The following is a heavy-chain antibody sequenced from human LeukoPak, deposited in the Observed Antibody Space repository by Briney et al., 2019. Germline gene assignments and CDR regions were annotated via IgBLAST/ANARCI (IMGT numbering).Heavy chain of an antibody. Sequence: GGTLRLSCAASGFTFSSYAMTWVRQAPGRGLEWVSGITGNGGSTYYADSVKGRFTISRDNSKNTLYLQMNSLRAEDTAIFYCGPGPWGQGTLVTVSS. J-gene: IGHJ4*02. CDR1: GFTFSSYA. V-gene: IGHV3-23*01. D-gene: IGHD1-14*01. CDR2: ITGNGGST. CDR3: GPGP.